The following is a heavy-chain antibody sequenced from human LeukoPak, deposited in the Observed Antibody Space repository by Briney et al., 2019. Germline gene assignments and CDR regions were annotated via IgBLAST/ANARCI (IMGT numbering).Heavy chain of an antibody. CDR2: IKEDGTEE. CDR1: GFTFSRYW. D-gene: IGHD1-14*01. Sequence: GGSLRLSSAASGFTFSRYWMSWVRQTPGKGLEWVANIKEDGTEEYYVDSVKGRFTISRDNAKNSLYLQMNNLGAEDTAVYYCARDDGIRTTDYWGQGTLVSVSS. CDR3: ARDDGIRTTDY. V-gene: IGHV3-7*03. J-gene: IGHJ4*02.